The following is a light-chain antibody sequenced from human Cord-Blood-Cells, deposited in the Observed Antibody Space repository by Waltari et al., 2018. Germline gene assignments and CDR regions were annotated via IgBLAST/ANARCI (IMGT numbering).Light chain of an antibody. J-gene: IGKJ1*01. Sequence: DIQMTKSPSSMSASVGDRVTITCRASQSISSYLNWYQQKPGKAPKLLIYAASRLKSGVPSRFSGSGSVTDFTLTISSLQPDDFATYYCQQSYSTPRTFGQGTKVEIK. CDR2: AAS. V-gene: IGKV1-39*01. CDR1: QSISSY. CDR3: QQSYSTPRT.